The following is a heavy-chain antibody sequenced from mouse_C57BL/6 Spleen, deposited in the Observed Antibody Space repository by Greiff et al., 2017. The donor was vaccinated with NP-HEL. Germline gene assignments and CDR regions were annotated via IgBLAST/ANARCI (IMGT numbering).Heavy chain of an antibody. CDR2: IDPSDSYT. V-gene: IGHV1-50*01. CDR3: ARKGYYDYDDGDYYAMDY. J-gene: IGHJ4*01. Sequence: QVQLQQPGAELVKPGASVKLSCKASGYTFTSYWMQWVKQRPGQGLEWIGEIDPSDSYTNYNQKFKGKATLTVDTSSSTAYMQLSSLTSEDSAVYYCARKGYYDYDDGDYYAMDYWGQGTSVTVSS. CDR1: GYTFTSYW. D-gene: IGHD2-4*01.